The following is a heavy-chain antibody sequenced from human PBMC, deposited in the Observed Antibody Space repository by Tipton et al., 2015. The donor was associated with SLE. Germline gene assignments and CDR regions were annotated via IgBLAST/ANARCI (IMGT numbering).Heavy chain of an antibody. CDR1: GFTFSSYE. CDR3: AKAGCSSTSCPFDS. Sequence: SLRLSCAASGFTFSSYEMNWIRRAPGKGLEWVSYISSSGSTVYYADSVKGRFTISRDNAKNSLYLEMSSLRGEDTAVYYCAKAGCSSTSCPFDSWGQGTQVTVSS. V-gene: IGHV3-48*03. J-gene: IGHJ4*02. CDR2: ISSSGSTV. D-gene: IGHD2-2*01.